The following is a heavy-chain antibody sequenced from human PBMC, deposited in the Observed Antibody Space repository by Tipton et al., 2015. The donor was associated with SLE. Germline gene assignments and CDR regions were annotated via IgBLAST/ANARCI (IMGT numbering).Heavy chain of an antibody. D-gene: IGHD6-25*01. Sequence: TLSLTCTVSGDSISSYYLTWIRQPPGRRLEWIAYMFDTGSTKYNPSLQSRVTISLDTSKNQFSLNLRSVTAADTAVYYCAGGPALYYGLDVWGQGTTVTVSS. V-gene: IGHV4-59*01. CDR1: GDSISSYY. CDR3: AGGPALYYGLDV. J-gene: IGHJ6*02. CDR2: MFDTGST.